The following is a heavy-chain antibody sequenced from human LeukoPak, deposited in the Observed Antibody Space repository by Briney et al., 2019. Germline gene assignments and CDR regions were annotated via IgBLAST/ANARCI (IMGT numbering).Heavy chain of an antibody. CDR2: INHDGSST. D-gene: IGHD3-10*01. Sequence: PGGSLRLSCATSGFTFSTFWMHWVRQAPGKGLVWVSRINHDGSSTNYADSVKGRFTISRDNAKNSLYLQMTSLRAEDTALYYCVRSITMFQYWGQGTLVTVSS. CDR1: GFTFSTFW. CDR3: VRSITMFQY. J-gene: IGHJ1*01. V-gene: IGHV3-74*01.